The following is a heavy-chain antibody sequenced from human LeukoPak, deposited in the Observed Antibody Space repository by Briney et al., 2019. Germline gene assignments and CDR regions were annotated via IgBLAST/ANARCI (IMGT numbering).Heavy chain of an antibody. CDR1: GYTFTDYY. D-gene: IGHD1-26*01. CDR2: VNPNSGVT. Sequence: GASVKVSCKASGYTFTDYYIHWVRQVPGQRLEWMGRVNPNSGVTDYAQKFQGRVTMTGDTSISTAYMELSSLTSDDTAVYFCARSRGGSYFIYWGQGTLVTVSS. V-gene: IGHV1-2*06. CDR3: ARSRGGSYFIY. J-gene: IGHJ4*02.